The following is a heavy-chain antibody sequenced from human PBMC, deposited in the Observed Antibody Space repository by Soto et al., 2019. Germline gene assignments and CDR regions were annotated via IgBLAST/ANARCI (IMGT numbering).Heavy chain of an antibody. CDR3: ARDPLEFVVVPAALGVGNWFDP. CDR2: ISAYNGNT. Sequence: ASVKVSFKASGYTFTSYGISWVRQAPGQGLEWMGWISAYNGNTNYAQKLQGRVTMTTDTSTSTAYMELRSLRSDDTAVYYCARDPLEFVVVPAALGVGNWFDPWGQGTLVTVSS. V-gene: IGHV1-18*01. CDR1: GYTFTSYG. J-gene: IGHJ5*02. D-gene: IGHD2-2*01.